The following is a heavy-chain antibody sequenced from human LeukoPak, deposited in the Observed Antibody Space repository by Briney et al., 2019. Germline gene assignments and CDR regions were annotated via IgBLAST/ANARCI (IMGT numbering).Heavy chain of an antibody. J-gene: IGHJ4*02. CDR3: VKDSNYDFWSGYKGFDN. D-gene: IGHD3-3*01. CDR2: ISRDGGRT. Sequence: RAGGSLRLSCAASGFTSGFTFDDYGMNWVRQVPGKGLEWVSGISRDGGRTGYADSVQGRFTISRDNSRNSLHPQMNSLRVEDTAFYYCVKDSNYDFWSGYKGFDNWGQGTLVTVSS. V-gene: IGHV3-20*04. CDR1: GFTFDDYG.